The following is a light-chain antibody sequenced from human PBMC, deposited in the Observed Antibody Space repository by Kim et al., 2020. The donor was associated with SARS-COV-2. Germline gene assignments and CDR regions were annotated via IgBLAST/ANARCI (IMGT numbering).Light chain of an antibody. CDR2: STN. CDR1: SGSVSASNS. V-gene: IGLV8-61*01. J-gene: IGLJ7*01. Sequence: GETVTLPCGCSSGSVSASNSPSWYQQTPGQAPRTLIYSTNTRSSGVPDRFSGSILGNKAALTITGAQADDECDYYCVLYMGSGISVFGGGTQLTVL. CDR3: VLYMGSGISV.